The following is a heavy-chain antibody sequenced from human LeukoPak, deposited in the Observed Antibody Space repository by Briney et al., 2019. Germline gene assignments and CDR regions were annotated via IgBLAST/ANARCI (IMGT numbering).Heavy chain of an antibody. V-gene: IGHV3-23*01. CDR3: ARLTMVRGADPDY. D-gene: IGHD3-10*01. CDR1: GFTFSSYG. CDR2: ITATSSST. J-gene: IGHJ4*02. Sequence: GGSLRLSCAASGFTFSSYGMSWVRQAPGKGLEWVSAITATSSSTHDADSVQGRFTISRDNSKNTLYLQMNSLGPEDTAVYYCARLTMVRGADPDYWGQGTLVTVSS.